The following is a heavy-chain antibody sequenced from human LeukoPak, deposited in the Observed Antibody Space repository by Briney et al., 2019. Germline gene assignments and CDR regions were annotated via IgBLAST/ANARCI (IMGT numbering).Heavy chain of an antibody. J-gene: IGHJ4*02. Sequence: SETLSLTCTVSGGSISSGGYYWSWIRQPPGKGLEWIGYTYHSGSTYYNPSLKSRVTISVDRSKNQFSLKLSSVTAADTAVYYCARDGRNFDYWGQGTLVTVSS. V-gene: IGHV4-30-2*01. D-gene: IGHD1-26*01. CDR3: ARDGRNFDY. CDR1: GGSISSGGYY. CDR2: TYHSGST.